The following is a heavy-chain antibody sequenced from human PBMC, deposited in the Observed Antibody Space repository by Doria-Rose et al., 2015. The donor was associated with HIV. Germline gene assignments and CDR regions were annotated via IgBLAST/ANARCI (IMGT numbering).Heavy chain of an antibody. CDR1: GGSISHYY. CDR3: ARVLSGTYDY. V-gene: IGHV4-59*01. Sequence: QVQLQESGPGLVKPSETLSLTCSVSGGSISHYYWSWIRQPPGKGLEYFGDIFYTGGTNYSPSFKSRVSISIDTSKNKFSLRLSSVTAAYTAVYYCARVLSGTYDYWGQGTLVTASS. J-gene: IGHJ4*02. D-gene: IGHD1-26*01. CDR2: IFYTGGT.